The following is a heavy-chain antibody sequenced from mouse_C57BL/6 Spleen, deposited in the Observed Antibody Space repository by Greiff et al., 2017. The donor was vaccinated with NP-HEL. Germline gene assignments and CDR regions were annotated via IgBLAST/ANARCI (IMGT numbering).Heavy chain of an antibody. CDR3: ARDGNDSDYFDY. V-gene: IGHV1-55*01. D-gene: IGHD2-4*01. CDR2: IYPGSGST. CDR1: GYTFTSYW. Sequence: VQLQQPGAELVKPGASVKMSCKASGYTFTSYWITWVKQRPGQGLEWIGDIYPGSGSTNYNEKFKSKATLTVDTSSSTAYMQLSSLTSEDSAVYYCARDGNDSDYFDYWGQGTTLTVSS. J-gene: IGHJ2*01.